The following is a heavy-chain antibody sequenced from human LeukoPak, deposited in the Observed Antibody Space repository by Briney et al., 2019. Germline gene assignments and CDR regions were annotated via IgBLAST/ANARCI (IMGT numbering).Heavy chain of an antibody. V-gene: IGHV4-39*01. CDR3: ARQGDYGDYVRY. D-gene: IGHD4-17*01. CDR2: IYYSGSI. J-gene: IGHJ4*02. CDR1: GGSISSSSYY. Sequence: PSETLYLTCTVSGGSISSSSYYWGWIRQPPGKGLEWIGSIYYSGSIYYNPSLMSRATISVDTSKNQFFLKLSSVTAADTAVYYCARQGDYGDYVRYWGQGTLVTVSS.